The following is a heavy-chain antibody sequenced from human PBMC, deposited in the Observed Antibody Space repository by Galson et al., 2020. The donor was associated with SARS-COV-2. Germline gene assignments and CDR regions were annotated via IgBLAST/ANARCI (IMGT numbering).Heavy chain of an antibody. CDR2: ISYDGSKK. CDR1: GFTFNSYA. Sequence: QLGESLKISCEASGFTFNSYAMHWVRQAPGKGLEWVAIISYDGSKKFYADSVKGRFTISRDNSKKTLYLEMNGLRAEDTAVYYCARDSYFDPSGYYGYFENWGQGTLVTVSS. V-gene: IGHV3-30*04. CDR3: ARDSYFDPSGYYGYFEN. D-gene: IGHD3-22*01. J-gene: IGHJ1*01.